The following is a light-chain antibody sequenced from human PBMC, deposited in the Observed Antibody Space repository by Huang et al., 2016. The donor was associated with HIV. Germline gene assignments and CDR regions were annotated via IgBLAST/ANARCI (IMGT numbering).Light chain of an antibody. V-gene: IGKV1-9*01. CDR2: GAS. CDR3: QQLNTCPIT. CDR1: QGIRSH. Sequence: IQLTQSPSSLSASVGDRVTITCRASQGIRSHVAWYQLKPGKAPKLLIYGASTLRSGVPSRFSGSGSGTDFTLTISSLQPDDFASYYCQQLNTCPITFGQGTRLEIK. J-gene: IGKJ5*01.